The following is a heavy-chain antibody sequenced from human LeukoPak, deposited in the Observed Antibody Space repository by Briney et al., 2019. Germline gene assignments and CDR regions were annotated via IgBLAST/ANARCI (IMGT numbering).Heavy chain of an antibody. CDR3: AKGLGGYYYPFDY. CDR1: GFTFNNYA. D-gene: IGHD1-26*01. V-gene: IGHV3-23*01. J-gene: IGHJ4*02. Sequence: GGPLRLSCAASGFTFNNYAMSWVRQAPGKGLEWVSVISGSGGSTYYADSVKGRFTISRDNSKNTLYLQMNSLRAEDTAVYYCAKGLGGYYYPFDYWGQGTLVTVSS. CDR2: ISGSGGST.